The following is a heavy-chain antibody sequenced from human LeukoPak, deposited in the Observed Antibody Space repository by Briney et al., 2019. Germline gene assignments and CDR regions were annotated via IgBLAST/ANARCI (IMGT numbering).Heavy chain of an antibody. Sequence: PSQTLSLTCAVSGGSISSGGYSWSWIRQPPGKGLEWIGYIYHSGSTYYNPYLKTRITISVDRSKNQFSLKLSSVTAADTAVYYCAREGTDDAFDIWGQGTMVTVSS. CDR1: GGSISSGGYS. CDR3: AREGTDDAFDI. J-gene: IGHJ3*02. D-gene: IGHD3-10*01. V-gene: IGHV4-30-2*01. CDR2: IYHSGST.